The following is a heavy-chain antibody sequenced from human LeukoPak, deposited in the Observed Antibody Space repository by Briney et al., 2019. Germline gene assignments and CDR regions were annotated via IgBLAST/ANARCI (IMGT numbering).Heavy chain of an antibody. Sequence: GGSVRLSCAASGFTFSSYWMLWLRQAQGKGLVWFSRINTDGSSTRYADSVKGRFTISRDNTKNTLFLQMNSLRAEDTAVYYCARPVGPAAKGFGPWGQGTLVPVSS. V-gene: IGHV3-74*01. CDR3: ARPVGPAAKGFGP. CDR2: INTDGSST. CDR1: GFTFSSYW. J-gene: IGHJ5*02. D-gene: IGHD2-2*01.